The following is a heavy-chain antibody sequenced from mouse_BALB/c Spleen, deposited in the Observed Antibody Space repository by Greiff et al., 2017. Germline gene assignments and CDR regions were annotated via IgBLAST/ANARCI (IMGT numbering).Heavy chain of an antibody. V-gene: IGHV5-17*02. CDR1: GFTFSSFG. J-gene: IGHJ4*01. Sequence: EVQGVESGGGLVKPGGSLKLSCAASGFTFSSFGMHWVRQAPEKGLEWVAYISSGSSTIYYADTVKGRFTISRDNPKNTLFLQMTSLRSEDTAMYYCARAYYYGSSYAMDYWGQGTSVTVSS. CDR2: ISSGSSTI. D-gene: IGHD1-1*01. CDR3: ARAYYYGSSYAMDY.